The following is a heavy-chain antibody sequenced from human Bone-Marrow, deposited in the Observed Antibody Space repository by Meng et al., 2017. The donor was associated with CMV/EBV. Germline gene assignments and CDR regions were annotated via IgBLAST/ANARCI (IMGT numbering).Heavy chain of an antibody. CDR3: ARDRGYDFWSGYSISYGMDV. J-gene: IGHJ6*01. CDR1: GFTFSSYS. D-gene: IGHD3-3*01. CDR2: ISSSSSTI. V-gene: IGHV3-48*04. Sequence: GESLKISCAASGFTFSSYSMNWVRQAPGKGLEWVSYISSSSSTIYYADSVKGRFTISRDNSKNSLYLQMNSLRAEDTAVYYCARDRGYDFWSGYSISYGMDVWGQGTTVTVSS.